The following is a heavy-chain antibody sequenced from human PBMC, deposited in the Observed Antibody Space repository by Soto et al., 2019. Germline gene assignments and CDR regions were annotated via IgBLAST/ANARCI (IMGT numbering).Heavy chain of an antibody. V-gene: IGHV1-46*03. D-gene: IGHD6-13*01. CDR3: ARDVGSSWYENWFDP. CDR1: GYTFTSYY. CDR2: INPSGGST. J-gene: IGHJ5*02. Sequence: ASVKVSCKASGYTFTSYYMHWVRQAPGQGLEWMGIINPSGGSTSYAQKFQGRVTMTRDTSTSTVYMEPSSLRSEDTAVYYCARDVGSSWYENWFDPWGQGTLVTVSS.